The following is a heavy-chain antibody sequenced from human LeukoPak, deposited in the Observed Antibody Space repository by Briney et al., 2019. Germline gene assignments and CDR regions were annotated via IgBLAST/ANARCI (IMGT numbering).Heavy chain of an antibody. CDR2: IYYSGST. CDR1: GGSISSYY. D-gene: IGHD2-2*01. J-gene: IGHJ6*03. CDR3: ARDTYYCSSTSCPYYYYYYMDV. Sequence: SETLSLTCTVSGGSISSYYWSWIRQPPGKGLERIGYIYYSGSTNYNPSLKSRVTISVDTSKNQFSLKLSSVTAADTAVYYCARDTYYCSSTSCPYYYYYYMDVWGKGTTVTVSS. V-gene: IGHV4-59*01.